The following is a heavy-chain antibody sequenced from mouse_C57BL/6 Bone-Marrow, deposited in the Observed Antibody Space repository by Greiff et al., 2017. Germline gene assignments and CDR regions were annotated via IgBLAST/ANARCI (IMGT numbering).Heavy chain of an antibody. CDR2: INPNNGGT. D-gene: IGHD3-2*02. V-gene: IGHV1-18*01. CDR3: ARKRDSSGYYAMDY. Sequence: VQLQQSGPELVKPGASVKIPCKASGYTFTDYNMDWVKQSHGKSLEWIGDINPNNGGTIYNQKFKGKATLTVDKSSSTAYMELRSLTSEDTAVYYCARKRDSSGYYAMDYWGQGTSVTVSS. CDR1: GYTFTDYN. J-gene: IGHJ4*01.